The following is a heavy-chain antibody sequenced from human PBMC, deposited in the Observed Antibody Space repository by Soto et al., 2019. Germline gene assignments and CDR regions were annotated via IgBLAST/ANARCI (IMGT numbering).Heavy chain of an antibody. V-gene: IGHV1-69*13. Sequence: ASVKVSCKASGGTFSSYAISWVRQAPGQGLEWMGGIIPIFGTANYAQKFQGRVTITADESTSTAYMELSSLRSEDTAVYYCARLPLTTPWFDYWGQGTLVTVSS. J-gene: IGHJ4*02. CDR2: IIPIFGTA. D-gene: IGHD1-1*01. CDR3: ARLPLTTPWFDY. CDR1: GGTFSSYA.